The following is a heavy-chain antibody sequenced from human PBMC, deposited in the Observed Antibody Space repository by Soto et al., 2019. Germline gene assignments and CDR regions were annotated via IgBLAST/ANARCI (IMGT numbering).Heavy chain of an antibody. CDR3: ARGRYSSGP. CDR1: GGSFSGYY. Sequence: SETLSLTCAVYGGSFSGYYWSWIRQPPGKGLEWIGEINHSGSTNYNPSLKSRVTISVDTSKNQFSLKLSSVTAADTAVYYCARGRYSSGPWGQGTLVTVSS. CDR2: INHSGST. J-gene: IGHJ5*02. V-gene: IGHV4-34*01. D-gene: IGHD6-19*01.